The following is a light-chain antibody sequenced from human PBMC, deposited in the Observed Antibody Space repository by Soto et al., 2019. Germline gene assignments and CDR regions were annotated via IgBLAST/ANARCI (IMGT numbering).Light chain of an antibody. J-gene: IGLJ1*01. V-gene: IGLV2-8*01. Sequence: QSALTQPPSASGSPGQSVTISCTGTKSDIGVYDFVSWYQHHPGKAPRLIIYEVVQRPSGVPDRFSGSKSGNTASLTVSGLQAADEADYFCKSCAGSNTYVFGSGTKVTVL. CDR1: KSDIGVYDF. CDR3: KSCAGSNTYV. CDR2: EVV.